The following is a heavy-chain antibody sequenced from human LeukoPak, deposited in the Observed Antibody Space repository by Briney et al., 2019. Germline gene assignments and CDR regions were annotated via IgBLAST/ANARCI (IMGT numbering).Heavy chain of an antibody. J-gene: IGHJ4*02. D-gene: IGHD3-22*01. CDR1: GFTFSSYG. CDR2: IWYDGSNK. Sequence: GGSLRLSSAASGFTFSSYGMHWVRQAPGKGLERVAVIWYDGSNKYYADSVKGRFTISRDNSKNTLYLQMNSLRAEDTAVYYCARDPNYYDSSGYYSFDYWGQGTLVTVSS. V-gene: IGHV3-33*01. CDR3: ARDPNYYDSSGYYSFDY.